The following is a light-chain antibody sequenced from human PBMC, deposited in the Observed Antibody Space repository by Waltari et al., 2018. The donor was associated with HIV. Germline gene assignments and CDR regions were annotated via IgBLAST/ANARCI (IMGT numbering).Light chain of an antibody. V-gene: IGKV2-28*01. Sequence: DIVMTQSPLSLPVTPGESASISCRSRQSLLHSNGYNYLSWYLQKPGLSPHLLISSGSTRASGVPDRFIGSGSATDFTLKISRVEAEDVGIYYCMQALQTPRTFGGGTKLEIK. CDR2: SGS. CDR1: QSLLHSNGYNY. J-gene: IGKJ4*01. CDR3: MQALQTPRT.